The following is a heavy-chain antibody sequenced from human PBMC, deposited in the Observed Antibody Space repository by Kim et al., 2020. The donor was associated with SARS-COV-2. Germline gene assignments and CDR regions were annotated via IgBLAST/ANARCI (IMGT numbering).Heavy chain of an antibody. CDR2: IVVGSGNT. D-gene: IGHD2-15*01. J-gene: IGHJ6*02. Sequence: SVKVSCKASGFTFTSSAMQWVRQARGQRLEWIGWIVVGSGNTNYAQKFQERVTITRDMSTSTAYMELSSLRSEDTAVYYCAADLDSRGYCSGGSCYLVFQSRYGMDVWGQGTTVTVSS. V-gene: IGHV1-58*02. CDR3: AADLDSRGYCSGGSCYLVFQSRYGMDV. CDR1: GFTFTSSA.